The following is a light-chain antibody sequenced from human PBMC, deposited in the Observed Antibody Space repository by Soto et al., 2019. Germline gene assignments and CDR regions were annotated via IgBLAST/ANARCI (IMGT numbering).Light chain of an antibody. CDR2: EVT. CDR1: GSDVGAYNY. CDR3: SSYTSSSTPVV. J-gene: IGLJ2*01. Sequence: QSALTQPASVSGSTGLSITISCTGGGSDVGAYNYVSWYQQHPDKAPKLLIFEVTNRPSGVSDRFSGSKSGNTASLTISSLQAEDEADYYCSSYTSSSTPVVFGGGTKLTVL. V-gene: IGLV2-14*01.